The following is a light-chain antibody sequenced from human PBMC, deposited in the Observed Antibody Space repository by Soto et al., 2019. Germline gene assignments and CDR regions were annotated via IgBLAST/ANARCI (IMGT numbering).Light chain of an antibody. J-gene: IGLJ2*01. CDR1: SGDIGAYNY. Sequence: QSVLTQPRSVSGSPGQSVTFSCTGTSGDIGAYNYVSWYQFHPGKAPKMIIYDVNKRPSGVPDRFSGSKSGNTASLTISGLQAEDEADYYCSSYISSSTFVVFGGGTKLTVL. CDR3: SSYISSSTFVV. V-gene: IGLV2-11*01. CDR2: DVN.